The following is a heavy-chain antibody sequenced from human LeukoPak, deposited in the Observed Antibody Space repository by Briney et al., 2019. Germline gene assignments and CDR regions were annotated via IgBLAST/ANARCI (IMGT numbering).Heavy chain of an antibody. CDR3: ARERGDYYDSSGYYRGYFDY. V-gene: IGHV1-69*13. D-gene: IGHD3-22*01. Sequence: ASVKVSCKASGCTFSSYAISWVRQAPGQGLEWMGGIIPIFGTANYAQKFQGRVTITADESTSTAYMELSSLRSEDTAVYYCARERGDYYDSSGYYRGYFDYWGQGTLVTVSS. CDR1: GCTFSSYA. J-gene: IGHJ4*02. CDR2: IIPIFGTA.